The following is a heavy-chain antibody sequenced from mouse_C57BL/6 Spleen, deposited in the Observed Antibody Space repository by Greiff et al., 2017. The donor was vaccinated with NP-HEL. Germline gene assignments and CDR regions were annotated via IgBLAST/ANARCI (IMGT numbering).Heavy chain of an antibody. Sequence: EVMLVESGGGLVKPGGSLKLSCAASGFTFSDYGMHWVRPAPEKGLEWVAYISSGSSTIYYAVTVKGRFTISRDNAKYTLFLQMTSLRSEDTAMYYCARPNWDVEYFDYWGQGTTLTVSS. V-gene: IGHV5-17*01. D-gene: IGHD4-1*01. CDR2: ISSGSSTI. CDR1: GFTFSDYG. J-gene: IGHJ2*01. CDR3: ARPNWDVEYFDY.